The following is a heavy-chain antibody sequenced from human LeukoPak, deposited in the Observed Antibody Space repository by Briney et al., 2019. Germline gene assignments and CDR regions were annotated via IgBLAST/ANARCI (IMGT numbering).Heavy chain of an antibody. J-gene: IGHJ4*02. D-gene: IGHD3-22*01. CDR1: GYTFTSYY. V-gene: IGHV1-46*01. CDR2: INPSGGST. CDR3: ARGPDSSGYYPFDY. Sequence: ASVKVSCKASGYTFTSYYMHWVRQAPGQGLEWMGIINPSGGSTSYAQKFQGRVTISVDTSKNQVSLKLSSVTAADTAVYYCARGPDSSGYYPFDYWGQGTQVTVSS.